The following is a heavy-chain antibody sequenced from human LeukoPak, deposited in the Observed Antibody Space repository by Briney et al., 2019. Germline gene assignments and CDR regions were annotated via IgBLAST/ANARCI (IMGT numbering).Heavy chain of an antibody. D-gene: IGHD1-26*01. CDR2: IYTSGST. J-gene: IGHJ3*02. CDR1: GGCISSYY. V-gene: IGHV4-4*07. CDR3: ARCGRYFDFDI. Sequence: AKPSETLSRTCTVAGGCISSYYWSWIRQPAGKGLEWIGRIYTSGSTNYNLSRQSRVTIAVDTSKNQFSLTLSSATAADTAVYYCARCGRYFDFDICGQGTMVTVSS.